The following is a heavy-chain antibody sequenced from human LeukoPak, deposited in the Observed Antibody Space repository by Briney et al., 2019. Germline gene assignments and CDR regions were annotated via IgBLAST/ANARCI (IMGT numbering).Heavy chain of an antibody. J-gene: IGHJ6*02. CDR2: INPNSGGT. Sequence: ASVKVSCKASGYTFTGYYMHWVRQAPGQGLEWMGWINPNSGGTNYAQKFQGRVTMTRDTSISTAYMELSRLRSDDTAVYYCARVHYDLWSGIHYYYYGMDVWGQGTTVTVSS. CDR1: GYTFTGYY. CDR3: ARVHYDLWSGIHYYYYGMDV. V-gene: IGHV1-2*02. D-gene: IGHD3-3*01.